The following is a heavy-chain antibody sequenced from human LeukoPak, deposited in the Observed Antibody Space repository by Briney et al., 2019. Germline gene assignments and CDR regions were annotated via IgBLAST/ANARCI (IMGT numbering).Heavy chain of an antibody. V-gene: IGHV4-4*07. D-gene: IGHD3-10*01. J-gene: IGHJ4*02. CDR1: GGSISSYY. CDR2: LSTSGTT. Sequence: SETLSLTCTVSGGSISSYYWSRIRQIAGKGLEWIGRLSTSGTTNYNPSLKSRVTMSVDTSKNQFSLNLTSVTAADTAVYYCARARGQSGVDYWGQGTLVTVSS. CDR3: ARARGQSGVDY.